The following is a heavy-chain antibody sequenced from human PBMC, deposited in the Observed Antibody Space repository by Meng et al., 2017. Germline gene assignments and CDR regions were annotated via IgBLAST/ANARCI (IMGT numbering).Heavy chain of an antibody. D-gene: IGHD6-13*01. CDR1: GFTFSSYA. CDR3: AKERGGSWSRIAAAAFDY. V-gene: IGHV3-23*01. J-gene: IGHJ4*02. CDR2: ISVSGGST. Sequence: GESLKISCAASGFTFSSYAMSWVRQAPGKGLEWVAAISVSGGSTYYADSVKGRFTISRDNSKNSLYLQMNSLRAEETAVYYCAKERGGSWSRIAAAAFDYWGQGTLVTVSS.